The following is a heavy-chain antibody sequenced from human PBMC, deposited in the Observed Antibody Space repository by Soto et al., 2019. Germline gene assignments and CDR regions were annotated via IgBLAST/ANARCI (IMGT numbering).Heavy chain of an antibody. V-gene: IGHV3-30*18. Sequence: GGSLRLSCAASGFTFSSYGMHWVRQAPGKGLEWVAVISYDGSNKYYADSVKGRFTISRDNSKNTPYLQMNSLRAEDTAVYYCAKDRSQYYFDYWGQGTLVTVSS. CDR1: GFTFSSYG. J-gene: IGHJ4*02. CDR3: AKDRSQYYFDY. CDR2: ISYDGSNK.